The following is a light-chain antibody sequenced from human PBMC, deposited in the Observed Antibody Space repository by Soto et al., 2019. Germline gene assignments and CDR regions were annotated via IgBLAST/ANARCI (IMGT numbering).Light chain of an antibody. CDR1: QTISSN. Sequence: DIVMTQSPATLSVSPGERATLSCRASQTISSNLAWYQQKPGQTPRLLIYGAPTSAAGIPARFSGGGSGTDFTLTITSLQSEDFAAYYYHQYNNWPPFTFGPGTKVDIK. CDR3: HQYNNWPPFT. CDR2: GAP. J-gene: IGKJ3*01. V-gene: IGKV3-15*01.